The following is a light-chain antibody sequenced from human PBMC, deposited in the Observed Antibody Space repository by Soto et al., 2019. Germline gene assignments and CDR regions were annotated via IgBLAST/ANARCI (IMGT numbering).Light chain of an antibody. Sequence: DIQMTQSPSSLSASVGDRVTITCRASQGIRHYLAWYQQKPGKVPKLLIYEASNLQSGVPSRFRGGGSGTEFTLTISSLQADDVATYYCQNFDSAPKTFGQGTKVDIK. CDR3: QNFDSAPKT. V-gene: IGKV1-27*01. J-gene: IGKJ1*01. CDR1: QGIRHY. CDR2: EAS.